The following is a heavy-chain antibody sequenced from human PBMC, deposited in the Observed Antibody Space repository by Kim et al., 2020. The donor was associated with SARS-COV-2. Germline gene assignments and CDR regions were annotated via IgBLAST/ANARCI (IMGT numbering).Heavy chain of an antibody. J-gene: IGHJ4*02. V-gene: IGHV4-4*07. D-gene: IGHD3-10*01. CDR3: ARDSGYGSGSYRFDY. Sequence: PSLESRVTVSVETSKNQFSLRLRSVTAADTAVYYCARDSGYGSGSYRFDYWGQGTLVAVSS.